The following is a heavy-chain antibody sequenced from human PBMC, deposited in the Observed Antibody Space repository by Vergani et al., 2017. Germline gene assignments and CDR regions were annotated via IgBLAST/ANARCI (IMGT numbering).Heavy chain of an antibody. Sequence: EVQLVESGGGLVQPGRSLRLSCAASGFTFDDYAMHWVRQAPGKGLEWVSGISWNSGSIGYADSVKGRLTISRDNAKNSLYLQMNSLRAEDTALYYCAKPKNWGPSPYYFDYWGQGTLVTVSS. V-gene: IGHV3-9*01. D-gene: IGHD7-27*01. CDR1: GFTFDDYA. CDR3: AKPKNWGPSPYYFDY. J-gene: IGHJ4*02. CDR2: ISWNSGSI.